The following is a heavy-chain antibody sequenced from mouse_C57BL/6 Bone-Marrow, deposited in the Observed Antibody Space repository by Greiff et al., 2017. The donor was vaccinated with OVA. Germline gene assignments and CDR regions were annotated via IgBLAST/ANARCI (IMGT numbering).Heavy chain of an antibody. V-gene: IGHV1-55*01. CDR1: GYTFTSYW. D-gene: IGHD1-1*01. CDR2: IYPGSGST. Sequence: QVQLQQPGAELVKPGASVKMSCKASGYTFTSYWITWVKQRPGQGLAWIGDIYPGSGSTNYNEKFKSKATLTVDTSSSTAYMQLSSLTSEDSAVYYCGKVYYGSSYGYYAMDYWGQGTSVTVSS. J-gene: IGHJ4*01. CDR3: GKVYYGSSYGYYAMDY.